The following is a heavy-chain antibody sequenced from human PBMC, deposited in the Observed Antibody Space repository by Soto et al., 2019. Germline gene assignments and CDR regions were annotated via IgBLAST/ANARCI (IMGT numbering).Heavy chain of an antibody. CDR1: GGSFTGFY. Sequence: PSETLSLTCAVHGGSFTGFYWDWVRQPPGKGLEWIGEINHGGTANYNPSLKSRVSISVDMSKSQFSLKLTSVTAEDTALYFCARIQRHFYANTGYYHHFIELWGQGTPVTVSS. CDR3: ARIQRHFYANTGYYHHFIEL. V-gene: IGHV4-34*01. CDR2: INHGGTA. D-gene: IGHD3-22*01. J-gene: IGHJ4*02.